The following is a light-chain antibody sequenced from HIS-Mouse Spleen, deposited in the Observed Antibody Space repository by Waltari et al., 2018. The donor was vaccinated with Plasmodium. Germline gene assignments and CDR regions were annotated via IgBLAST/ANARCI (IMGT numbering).Light chain of an antibody. J-gene: IGLJ2*01. V-gene: IGLV2-8*01. CDR2: EVS. CDR1: SSDAGGYNY. CDR3: SSYAGSNNLV. Sequence: QSALTQPPSASGSPGPSVTISCTGTSSDAGGYNYVSCYQQHPGKAPNLMIYEVSKRPSGVPDRFSGSKSGNTASLTVAGLQAEDEADYYCSSYAGSNNLVFGGGTKLTVL.